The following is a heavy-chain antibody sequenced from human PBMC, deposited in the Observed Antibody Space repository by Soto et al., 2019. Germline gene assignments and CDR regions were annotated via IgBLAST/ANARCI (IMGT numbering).Heavy chain of an antibody. CDR3: AKDQFDAGPDY. CDR2: ISYDGSNK. V-gene: IGHV3-30*18. J-gene: IGHJ4*02. Sequence: ESGGGVVQPGRSLRLSCAASGFTFSSYGMHWVRQAPGKGLEWVAVISYDGSNKYYADSVKGRFTISRDNSKNTLYLQMNSLRAEDTAVYYCAKDQFDAGPDYWGQGTLVTVSS. CDR1: GFTFSSYG.